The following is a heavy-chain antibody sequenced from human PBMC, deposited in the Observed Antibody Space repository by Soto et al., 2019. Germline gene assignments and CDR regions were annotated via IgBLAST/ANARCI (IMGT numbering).Heavy chain of an antibody. D-gene: IGHD4-17*01. CDR3: ARALTTVTLFDP. CDR2: IYYSGST. Sequence: QVQLQESGPGLVKPSQTLSLTCTVSGGSISSGGYYWSWIRQHPGKGLEWIGYIYYSGSTYYNPSLKRRVTITVDTSKNQVALKLSSVTAADTAVYYCARALTTVTLFDPWGQGTLVTVSS. CDR1: GGSISSGGYY. J-gene: IGHJ5*02. V-gene: IGHV4-31*03.